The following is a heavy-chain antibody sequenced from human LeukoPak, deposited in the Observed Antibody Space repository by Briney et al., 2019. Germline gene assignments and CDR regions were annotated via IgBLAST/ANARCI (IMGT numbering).Heavy chain of an antibody. CDR1: GFTFSSYA. V-gene: IGHV3-23*01. CDR2: ISGSGGST. J-gene: IGHJ4*02. D-gene: IGHD3-16*01. Sequence: GGSLRLSCAASGFTFSSYAMSWVRQAPGKGLEWVSAISGSGGSTYCADSVKGRFTISRDNSKNTLYLQMNSLRAEDTAVYYCAKDLWGTDYYFDYWGQGTLVTVSS. CDR3: AKDLWGTDYYFDY.